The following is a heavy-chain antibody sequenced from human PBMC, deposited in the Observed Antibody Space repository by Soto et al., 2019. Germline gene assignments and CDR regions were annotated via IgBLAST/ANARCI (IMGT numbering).Heavy chain of an antibody. CDR3: ATMNGYFEY. CDR1: GFRFSSYS. CDR2: ITATGDRT. D-gene: IGHD3-22*01. J-gene: IGHJ4*02. V-gene: IGHV3-23*01. Sequence: PGGSLRLSCADSGFRFSSYSMSWVRQTPGEGLEWVAAITATGDRTYYADSVTGRFTISRDNSKKTHYLQMTSLRAEDTAMYYCATMNGYFEYWGQGTPVTVSS.